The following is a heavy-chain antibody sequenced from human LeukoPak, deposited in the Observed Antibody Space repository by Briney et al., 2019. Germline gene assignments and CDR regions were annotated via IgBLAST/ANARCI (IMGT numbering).Heavy chain of an antibody. J-gene: IGHJ5*02. CDR3: AKDRVYFVVVPTADWFDP. CDR1: GFTFNNYG. V-gene: IGHV3-30*02. D-gene: IGHD2-2*01. CDR2: IRYDGNNK. Sequence: GGSLRLSCAASGFTFNNYGMHWVRQAPGEGLEWVAFIRYDGNNKYYADSVKGRFTISRDNSKNTLYLQMNSLRAEDTAVYYCAKDRVYFVVVPTADWFDPWGQGTLVTVSS.